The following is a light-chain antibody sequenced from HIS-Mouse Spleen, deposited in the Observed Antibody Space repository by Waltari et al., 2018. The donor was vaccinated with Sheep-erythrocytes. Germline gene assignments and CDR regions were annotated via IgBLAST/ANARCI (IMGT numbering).Light chain of an antibody. CDR3: AAWDDSLSGNWV. J-gene: IGLJ3*02. V-gene: IGLV1-47*01. Sequence: QSVLTQPPSASGTPGQMVTIPCSGSSPNIGSNYVYWSQQIPGTAPKLLIYRNNQRPSGVPDRFSGSKSGTSASLAISGLRSEDEADYYCAAWDDSLSGNWVFGGGTKLTVL. CDR2: RNN. CDR1: SPNIGSNY.